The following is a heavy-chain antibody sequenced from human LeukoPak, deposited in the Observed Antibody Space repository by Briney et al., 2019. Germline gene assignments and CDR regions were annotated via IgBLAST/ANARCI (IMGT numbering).Heavy chain of an antibody. CDR2: ISTSGRTV. J-gene: IGHJ4*02. D-gene: IGHD1-26*01. Sequence: MTGGSLRLSCAASGFTFSDYYINWIRQAPGKGLEWISYISTSGRTVDYADSVKGRFTISRGNAKNSLYLQMNSLRAEDTAVYYCVRDRGRASVDYWGQGTLVTVSS. CDR1: GFTFSDYY. CDR3: VRDRGRASVDY. V-gene: IGHV3-11*01.